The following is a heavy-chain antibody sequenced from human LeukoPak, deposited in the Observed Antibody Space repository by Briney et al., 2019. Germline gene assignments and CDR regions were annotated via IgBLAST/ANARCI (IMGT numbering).Heavy chain of an antibody. CDR2: MYYSGNS. Sequence: PSETLSLTCTVPGGSITSYYWSWIRQPPGKGLEWIGYMYYSGNSYYNPSLKSRVTISVDTSKNQFSLKLSSMTAADTAVYYCASYSNSWYYFDYWGQGTLVTVSS. J-gene: IGHJ4*02. V-gene: IGHV4-59*01. CDR1: GGSITSYY. D-gene: IGHD6-13*01. CDR3: ASYSNSWYYFDY.